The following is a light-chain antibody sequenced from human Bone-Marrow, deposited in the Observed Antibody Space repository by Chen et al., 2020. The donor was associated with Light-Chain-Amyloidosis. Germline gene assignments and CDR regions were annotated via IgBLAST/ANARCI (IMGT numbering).Light chain of an antibody. CDR1: SGSVPTNYY. V-gene: IGLV8-61*01. Sequence: QTVVTQEPSFSVSPGGTVTLTCGLSSGSVPTNYYPAWYQQTPGQAPRTLIYSNNTRSSGVPDRFSGSNLGNKAALTITGAQADDESDYYCVLYVGSGIGVFGGGTKLTVL. CDR2: SNN. CDR3: VLYVGSGIGV. J-gene: IGLJ3*02.